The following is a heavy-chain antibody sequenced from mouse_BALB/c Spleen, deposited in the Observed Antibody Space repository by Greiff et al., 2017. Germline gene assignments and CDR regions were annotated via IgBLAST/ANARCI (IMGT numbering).Heavy chain of an antibody. CDR3: ARQNYGYDTPGFAY. V-gene: IGHV5-6*01. J-gene: IGHJ3*01. Sequence: EVQLVESGGDLVKPGGSLKLSCAASGFTFSSYGMSWVRQTPDKRLEWVATISSGGSYTYYPDSVKGRFTISRDNAKNTLYLQMSSLKSEDTAMYYCARQNYGYDTPGFAYWGQGTLVTVSA. CDR1: GFTFSSYG. CDR2: ISSGGSYT. D-gene: IGHD2-2*01.